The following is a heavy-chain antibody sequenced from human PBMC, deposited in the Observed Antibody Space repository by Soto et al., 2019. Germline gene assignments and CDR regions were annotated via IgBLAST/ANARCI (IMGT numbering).Heavy chain of an antibody. D-gene: IGHD3-16*01. CDR3: ARHNGPLYVGYYYDMDV. V-gene: IGHV4-39*01. CDR1: GSSITSSSYD. Sequence: SETLSLTCTVPGSSITSSSYDWVWRRQPPGKGLEWIGSIYYSGYTYYNPSLKSRVTISVDTSKNQFSLKLSSVTAADTAVYYCARHNGPLYVGYYYDMDVWGQGTTVT. CDR2: IYYSGYT. J-gene: IGHJ6*02.